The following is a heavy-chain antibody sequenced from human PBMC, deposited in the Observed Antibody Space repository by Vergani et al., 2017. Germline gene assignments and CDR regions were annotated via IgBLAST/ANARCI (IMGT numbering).Heavy chain of an antibody. V-gene: IGHV4-39*07. CDR3: ARGAYCVGDCYSNYYYYYMDV. CDR1: GGSISSGSYY. D-gene: IGHD2-21*01. J-gene: IGHJ6*03. CDR2: MYYSGSP. Sequence: QLQESGPGLVKPSETLSLTCTVSGGSISSGSYYWGWIRQPPGKGLEWSGSMYYSGSPYYNPSLKSRVTIYVDTSKNQFSLKLNSVTSADTAVYYCARGAYCVGDCYSNYYYYYMDVWGKGNSVTVP.